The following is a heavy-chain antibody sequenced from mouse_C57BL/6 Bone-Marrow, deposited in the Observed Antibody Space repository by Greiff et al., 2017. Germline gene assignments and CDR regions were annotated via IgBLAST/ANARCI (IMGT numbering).Heavy chain of an antibody. J-gene: IGHJ3*01. CDR1: GYTFTSYW. Sequence: VQLQQPGAELVKPGASVKLSCKASGYTFTSYWMQWVKQRPGQGLEWIGEFDPSDSYTNYNQKFKGKATLTVDTSSSTVYMQLSSLTSEDSAVYYCAREDSNYWFAYWGQGTLVTVSA. D-gene: IGHD2-5*01. CDR2: FDPSDSYT. CDR3: AREDSNYWFAY. V-gene: IGHV1-50*01.